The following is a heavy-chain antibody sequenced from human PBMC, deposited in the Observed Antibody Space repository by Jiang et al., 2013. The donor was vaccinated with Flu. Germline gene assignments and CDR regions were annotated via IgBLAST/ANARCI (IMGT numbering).Heavy chain of an antibody. CDR2: FYNSGST. CDR3: ARIYDGWFDP. D-gene: IGHD3-16*01. Sequence: LLKPSETLSLTCTVSGGSISSYSWTWIRQPPGKGLEWIGYFYNSGSTSYNPSLKSRVTISVDTSKNQFSLKLNSVSAADTALYYCARIYDGWFDPWGQGTLVTVSS. CDR1: GGSISSYS. J-gene: IGHJ5*02. V-gene: IGHV4-59*01.